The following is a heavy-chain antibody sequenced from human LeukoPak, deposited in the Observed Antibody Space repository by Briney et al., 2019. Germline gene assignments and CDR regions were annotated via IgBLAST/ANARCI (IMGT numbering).Heavy chain of an antibody. CDR2: IYYSGST. D-gene: IGHD2-15*01. CDR1: GGSISSSSYY. V-gene: IGHV4-61*01. Sequence: SETLSLTCTVSGGSISSSSYYWGWIRQPPGKGLEWIGYIYYSGSTNYNPSLKSRVTISVDTSKNQFSLKLSSVTAADTAVYYCARDRSGGTDYWGQGTLVTVSS. J-gene: IGHJ4*02. CDR3: ARDRSGGTDY.